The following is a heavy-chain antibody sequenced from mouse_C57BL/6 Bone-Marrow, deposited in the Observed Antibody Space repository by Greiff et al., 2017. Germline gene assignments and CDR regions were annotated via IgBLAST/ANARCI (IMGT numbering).Heavy chain of an antibody. Sequence: VQLQQPGAELVKPGASVKLSCKASGYTFTSYWMHWVKQRPGQGLEWIGLIHPNSGSTNYPEKFKSKATLTVDKSSSPASLQLRSLTSEDSAIYCCRLRKNYWGQGTTLTVSS. CDR1: GYTFTSYW. D-gene: IGHD2-2*01. V-gene: IGHV1-64*01. CDR2: IHPNSGST. J-gene: IGHJ2*01. CDR3: RLRKNY.